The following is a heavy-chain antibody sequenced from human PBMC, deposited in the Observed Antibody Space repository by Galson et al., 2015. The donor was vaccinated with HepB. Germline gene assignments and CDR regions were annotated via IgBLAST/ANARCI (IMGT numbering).Heavy chain of an antibody. J-gene: IGHJ6*02. CDR2: IKEDGSET. CDR3: ARVKRGEWYSFDDNGMDV. CDR1: EFILSMYW. Sequence: SLRLSCAASEFILSMYWMNWVRQAPGNGLEWVANIKEDGSETNYVDSVKGRFTISRDNAKNSLYLQMNSLRAEDTAVYYCARVKRGEWYSFDDNGMDVWGQGATVTVSS. D-gene: IGHD3-10*01. V-gene: IGHV3-7*03.